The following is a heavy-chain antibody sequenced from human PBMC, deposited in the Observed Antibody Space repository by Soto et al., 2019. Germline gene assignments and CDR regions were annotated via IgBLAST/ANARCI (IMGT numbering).Heavy chain of an antibody. V-gene: IGHV5-51*01. J-gene: IGHJ6*02. Sequence: PGESLKISCKGSGYSFTIYWIGWVRQMPGKGLEWMGIIYPGDSDTRYSPSFQGQVTISADKSISTAYLQWSSLKASDTAMYYCARHVDLLLWFGELLYGMDVWGQGTTVTVSS. CDR2: IYPGDSDT. CDR1: GYSFTIYW. CDR3: ARHVDLLLWFGELLYGMDV. D-gene: IGHD3-10*01.